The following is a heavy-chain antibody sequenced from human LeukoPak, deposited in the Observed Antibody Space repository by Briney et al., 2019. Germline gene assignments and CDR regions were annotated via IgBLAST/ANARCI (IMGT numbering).Heavy chain of an antibody. CDR1: GGTFSSYT. D-gene: IGHD5-18*01. J-gene: IGHJ4*02. V-gene: IGHV1-69*02. CDR3: AGGRGYSYGYDFDY. CDR2: IIPIPGIA. Sequence: SVNVSCKASGGTFSSYTISWGRQAPGQGLEWMGRIIPIPGIANYAQKFPGRVTITANKSKSTAYMELDSLRSEDTAVYYCAGGRGYSYGYDFDYWGQGTLVTVSS.